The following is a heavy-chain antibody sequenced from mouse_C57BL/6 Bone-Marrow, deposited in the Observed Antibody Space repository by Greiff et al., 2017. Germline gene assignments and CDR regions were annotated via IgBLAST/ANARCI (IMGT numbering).Heavy chain of an antibody. CDR1: GYSFTGYY. D-gene: IGHD1-1*01. J-gene: IGHJ2*01. CDR3: ARMCYVCDY. Sequence: EVQLQQSGPELVKPGASVKISCKASGYSFTGYYMNWVKQSPAKSLEWIGALNPSTGGTNYNQKFKAKATFTVDKSSNTAYMQLKSLTSEDSAVYYCARMCYVCDYWGQGTTLTVSS. V-gene: IGHV1-42*01. CDR2: LNPSTGGT.